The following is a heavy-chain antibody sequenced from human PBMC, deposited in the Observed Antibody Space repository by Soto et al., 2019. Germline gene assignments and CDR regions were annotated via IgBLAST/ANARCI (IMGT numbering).Heavy chain of an antibody. CDR3: ARDRYGSVSYSPYYYYGMDV. D-gene: IGHD3-10*01. CDR2: IIPIFGTA. V-gene: IGHV1-69*06. J-gene: IGHJ6*02. CDR1: GGTFSSYA. Sequence: QVQLVQSGAEVKKPGSSVKVSCKASGGTFSSYAISWVRQAPGQGLEWMGGIIPIFGTANYAQKFQGRVTITADKSTSTAYMDLSSLRSEDTAVYYCARDRYGSVSYSPYYYYGMDVWGQGTTVTVSS.